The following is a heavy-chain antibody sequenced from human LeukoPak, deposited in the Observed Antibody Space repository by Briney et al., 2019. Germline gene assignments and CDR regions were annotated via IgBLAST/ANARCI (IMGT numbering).Heavy chain of an antibody. D-gene: IGHD6-13*01. CDR1: GFTFSSYA. Sequence: PGGSLRLSCAASGFTFSSYAMSWVRQAPGKGLEWVSAISGSGGSTYYADSVKGRFTISRDNSKNTLYLQLNSLRAEDTAVYYCATERDSSWTFDSWGQGTLVTVSS. J-gene: IGHJ4*02. V-gene: IGHV3-23*01. CDR3: ATERDSSWTFDS. CDR2: ISGSGGST.